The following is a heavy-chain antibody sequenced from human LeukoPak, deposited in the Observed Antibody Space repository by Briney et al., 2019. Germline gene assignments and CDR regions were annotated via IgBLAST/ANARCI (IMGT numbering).Heavy chain of an antibody. CDR1: GYTFTGYY. CDR3: ATLVSGINY. V-gene: IGHV1-2*06. CDR2: INPKTGGS. Sequence: ASVKVSCKASGYTFTGYYMHWVRQAPGQGLEWLGRINPKTGGSNYAQNFQGRVTMTSDTSTTTAYMELSSLNSDDTAVYYCATLVSGINYWGQGTLVTVSS. J-gene: IGHJ4*02. D-gene: IGHD1-20*01.